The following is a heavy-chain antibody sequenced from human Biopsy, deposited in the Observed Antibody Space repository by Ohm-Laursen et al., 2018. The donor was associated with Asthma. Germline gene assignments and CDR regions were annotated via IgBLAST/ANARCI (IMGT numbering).Heavy chain of an antibody. Sequence: GSSVKVSCKASGYTFIHFAIHWVRQAPGQRLEWMGWVNTGNGDTKYSQKFQGRVTITRDTSASTAYMELRSLRSEDTATYYCARTYYDFLTGQVKDVFGVWGQGTMATVSS. CDR3: ARTYYDFLTGQVKDVFGV. CDR2: VNTGNGDT. J-gene: IGHJ3*01. CDR1: GYTFIHFA. V-gene: IGHV1-3*04. D-gene: IGHD3-9*01.